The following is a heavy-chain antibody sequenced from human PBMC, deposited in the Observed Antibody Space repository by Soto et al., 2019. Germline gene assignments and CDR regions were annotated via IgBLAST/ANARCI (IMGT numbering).Heavy chain of an antibody. CDR2: IYYSGST. CDR1: GGSISSSSYY. D-gene: IGHD3-10*01. Sequence: QLQLQESGPGLVKPSETLSLTCTVSGGSISSSSYYWGWIRQPPGKGLEWIGSIYYSGSTYYNPSLKSRVTISVDTSKNQFSLKLSSVTAADTAVYYCALYYYGSGSYRGWGQGTLVTVSS. J-gene: IGHJ4*02. CDR3: ALYYYGSGSYRG. V-gene: IGHV4-39*01.